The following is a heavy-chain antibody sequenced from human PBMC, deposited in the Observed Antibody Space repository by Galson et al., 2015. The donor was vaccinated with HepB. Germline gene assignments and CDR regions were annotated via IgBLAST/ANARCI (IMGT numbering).Heavy chain of an antibody. CDR1: GYTFTGYW. J-gene: IGHJ4*02. D-gene: IGHD3-16*01. CDR3: ARLRPGSAHLILDY. CDR2: IYPGDPDV. V-gene: IGHV5-51*01. Sequence: QSGAEVKKPGESLKISCKVSGYTFTGYWIGWVRQVSGKGLEWMAIIYPGDPDVKYSPSFQGQVTISVDVSISTAYLQWSSLKASDTAMYYCARLRPGSAHLILDYWGQGTLVTVSS.